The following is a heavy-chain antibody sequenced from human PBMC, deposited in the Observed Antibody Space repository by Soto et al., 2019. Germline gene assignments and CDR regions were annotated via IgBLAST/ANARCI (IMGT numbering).Heavy chain of an antibody. J-gene: IGHJ6*02. CDR1: GFSFSGYY. CDR2: ISLSGDVT. CDR3: ARENGHPGHNYAMDV. V-gene: IGHV3-11*01. Sequence: GGSLRLSCAASGFSFSGYYMSWIRQAPGKGLEWVSYISLSGDVTHYSDSVEGRFTVSRDNAKKSLYLQMNSLRVEDTAVYYCARENGHPGHNYAMDVWGQGTTVTVSS. D-gene: IGHD2-8*01.